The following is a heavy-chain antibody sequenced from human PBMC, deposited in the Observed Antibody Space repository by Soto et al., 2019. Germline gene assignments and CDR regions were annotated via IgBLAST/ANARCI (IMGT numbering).Heavy chain of an antibody. CDR2: ISSSSSYI. D-gene: IGHD4-17*01. CDR1: GFTFSSYS. J-gene: IGHJ5*02. CDR3: ARGMTTVSGTEFEP. Sequence: EVQLVESGGGLVKPGGSLRLSCAASGFTFSSYSMNWVRQAPGKGLEWVSSISSSSSYIYYADSVKGRFTISRDNAKNSLYLQMNSLRAEDTAVYYCARGMTTVSGTEFEPWGQGTLVTVSS. V-gene: IGHV3-21*01.